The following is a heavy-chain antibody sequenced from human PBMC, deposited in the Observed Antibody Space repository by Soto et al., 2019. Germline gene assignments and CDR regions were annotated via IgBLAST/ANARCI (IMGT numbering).Heavy chain of an antibody. CDR2: IHHSGSA. Sequence: QVHLQESGSRLVKPSGTLSLTCAVSGASLRSGGYSWSWIRQPPGKGLEWIGYIHHSGSAYYTPSLRSRVTISVELSKDQFFLKLSSATAADTAVYFWASVAVITVTTGGAVDFWGQGILVSVSS. J-gene: IGHJ4*02. CDR1: GASLRSGGYS. V-gene: IGHV4-30-2*01. CDR3: ASVAVITVTTGGAVDF. D-gene: IGHD1-1*01.